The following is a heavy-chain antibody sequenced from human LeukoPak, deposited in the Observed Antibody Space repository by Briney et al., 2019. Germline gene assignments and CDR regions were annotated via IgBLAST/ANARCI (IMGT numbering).Heavy chain of an antibody. CDR2: IWYDGSNK. D-gene: IGHD5-24*01. J-gene: IGHJ3*02. CDR3: ARPLRRWLRISSAFDI. Sequence: GGSLRLSCAASGFTFSSYGMHWVRQAPGNGLEWVAVIWYDGSNKYYADSVKGRFTISRDNSKNTLYLQMNSLRAEDTAVYYCARPLRRWLRISSAFDIWGQGTMVTVSS. V-gene: IGHV3-33*01. CDR1: GFTFSSYG.